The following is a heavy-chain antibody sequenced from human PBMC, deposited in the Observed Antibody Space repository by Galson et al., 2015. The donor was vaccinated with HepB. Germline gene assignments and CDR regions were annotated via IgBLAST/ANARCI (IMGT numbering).Heavy chain of an antibody. CDR2: ISAYNGNT. Sequence: SVKVSCKASGYTFTSYGISWVRQAPGQGLEWMGWISAYNGNTNYAQKLQGRVTMTTDTSTSTAYVELRSLRSDDTAVYYCARAKRGEWLLVYWGQGTLVTVSS. J-gene: IGHJ4*02. CDR1: GYTFTSYG. V-gene: IGHV1-18*04. D-gene: IGHD3-3*01. CDR3: ARAKRGEWLLVY.